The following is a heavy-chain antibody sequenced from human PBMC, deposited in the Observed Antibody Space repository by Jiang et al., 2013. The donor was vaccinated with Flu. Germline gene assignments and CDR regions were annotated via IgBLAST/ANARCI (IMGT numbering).Heavy chain of an antibody. CDR2: ISYSGST. D-gene: IGHD1-7*01. CDR3: ATYARGGWNYHYRGMDC. Sequence: GPGLVKPSETLSLTCTVSGGSISSSSKNWGWIRQPPGKGLEWIGSISYSGSTYYNPSLKSRVTVSVGTSKNQFSLKLSSVTAADTAVYYCATYARGGWNYHYRGMDCWGQGTLVTVSS. V-gene: IGHV4-39*01. CDR1: GGSISSSSKN. J-gene: IGHJ4*02.